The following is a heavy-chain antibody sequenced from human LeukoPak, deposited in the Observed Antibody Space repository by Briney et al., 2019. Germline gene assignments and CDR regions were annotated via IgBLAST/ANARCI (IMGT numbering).Heavy chain of an antibody. V-gene: IGHV4-39*01. D-gene: IGHD2-15*01. CDR1: GGSISSSSYY. CDR2: IYYSGST. J-gene: IGHJ3*02. Sequence: SETLSLTCPVSGGSISSSSYYWGWIRQPPGKGLEWIGSIYYSGSTLYNPSLKSRVTISVDTSKNQFSLKLSSVTAADTAVYYCARREYCSGGGCFATYAFDIWGQGTMVTVSS. CDR3: ARREYCSGGGCFATYAFDI.